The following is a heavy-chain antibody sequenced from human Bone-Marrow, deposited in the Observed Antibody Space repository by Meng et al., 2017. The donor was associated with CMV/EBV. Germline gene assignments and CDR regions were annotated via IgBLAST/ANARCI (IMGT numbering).Heavy chain of an antibody. Sequence: AAVKVSCKASGYTFTSYHMHWVRQAPGQGLEGMGRINPSDGSTSYAQKFQGRVTMTRDTHTSTVYMELSSLISEDTAVYYRARAGHFWSGYSLWFDPWGQGTLVTVSS. CDR2: INPSDGST. CDR1: GYTFTSYH. CDR3: ARAGHFWSGYSLWFDP. D-gene: IGHD3-3*02. V-gene: IGHV1-46*01. J-gene: IGHJ5*02.